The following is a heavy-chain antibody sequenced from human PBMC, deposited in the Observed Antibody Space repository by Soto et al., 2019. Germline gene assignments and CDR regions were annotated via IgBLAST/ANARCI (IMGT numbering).Heavy chain of an antibody. CDR2: IYYSGST. J-gene: IGHJ2*01. CDR1: GGSISSGDYY. Sequence: QVQLQESGPGLVKPSQTLSLTCTVSGGSISSGDYYWSWIRQPPGKGLEWIGYIYYSGSTYYNPSLKSRVTISVDTFKSRFSLKLSSVTAADPAVYYCGGVTPFSGYFDLWGGGALVTVSS. V-gene: IGHV4-30-4*01. CDR3: GGVTPFSGYFDL. D-gene: IGHD4-4*01.